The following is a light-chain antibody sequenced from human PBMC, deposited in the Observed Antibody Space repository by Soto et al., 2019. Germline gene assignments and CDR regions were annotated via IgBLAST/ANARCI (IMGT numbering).Light chain of an antibody. CDR1: QSISTN. V-gene: IGKV3-15*01. CDR3: QHYYERPLT. J-gene: IGKJ4*01. CDR2: GAS. Sequence: EIVMTQSPATLSVSPGERATLSFMASQSISTNLAWYQQKPGQGPRLLIFGASTRAIGIPARFSGSGSGTDFTLTISSLQSEDFAVYFCQHYYERPLTFGGGTKVDIK.